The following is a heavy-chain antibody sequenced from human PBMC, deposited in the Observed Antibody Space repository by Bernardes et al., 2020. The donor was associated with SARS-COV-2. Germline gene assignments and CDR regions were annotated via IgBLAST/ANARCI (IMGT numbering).Heavy chain of an antibody. J-gene: IGHJ6*02. D-gene: IGHD6-19*01. CDR3: ARHQFFAWSSCRYGMDV. CDR2: IYYSGIT. V-gene: IGHV4-59*08. Sequence: GKGLEWLGYIYYSGITNYNPSLKSRVTISVDTSKNQFSLKMSSVTAADTAVYYCARHQFFAWSSCRYGMDVWGQGTTVTVSS.